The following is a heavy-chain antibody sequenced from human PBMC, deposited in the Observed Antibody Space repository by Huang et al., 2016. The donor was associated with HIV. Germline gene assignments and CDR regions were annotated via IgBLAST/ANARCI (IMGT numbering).Heavy chain of an antibody. V-gene: IGHV3-30*02. CDR2: IRYDGNNY. J-gene: IGHJ4*02. D-gene: IGHD3-3*01. Sequence: QVQLVESGGGVVQPGGSLRLSCTASGFTFGSFGMHWVRQAPGKGLEGLAFIRYDGNNYYYADSGRGRFTISRDNSKDTLYLQMNRLRPDDSAVYYCAKDLTYTFGRHFDYWGRGTLVTVSS. CDR1: GFTFGSFG. CDR3: AKDLTYTFGRHFDY.